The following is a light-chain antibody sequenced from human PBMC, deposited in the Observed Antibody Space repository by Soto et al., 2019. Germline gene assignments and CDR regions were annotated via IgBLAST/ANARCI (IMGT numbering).Light chain of an antibody. CDR1: QSVSSSY. J-gene: IGKJ4*01. CDR3: QQYGSSPLT. Sequence: EIVLTQSPGTLSLSPGERATLSCRASQSVSSSYLAWYQQKPGQAPRLLISGTSSRATGIPDRFSGGGSGTDFPLTISRLEPEDFAVYFCQQYGSSPLTFGGGTKVEIK. CDR2: GTS. V-gene: IGKV3-20*01.